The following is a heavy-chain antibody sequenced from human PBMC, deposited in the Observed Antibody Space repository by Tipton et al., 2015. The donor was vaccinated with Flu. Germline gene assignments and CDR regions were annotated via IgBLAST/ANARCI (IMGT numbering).Heavy chain of an antibody. CDR1: GFTFSSYG. J-gene: IGHJ6*02. D-gene: IGHD3-3*01. CDR2: IWYDGSNK. V-gene: IGHV3-33*01. Sequence: SGFTFSSYGMHWVRQAPGKGPEWVAVIWYDGSNKYYADSVKGRFTISRDNSKNTLYLQMNSLRAEDTAVYYCARDSLNDFWSGYYYYYYFGMDVWGQGTTVTVSS. CDR3: ARDSLNDFWSGYYYYYYFGMDV.